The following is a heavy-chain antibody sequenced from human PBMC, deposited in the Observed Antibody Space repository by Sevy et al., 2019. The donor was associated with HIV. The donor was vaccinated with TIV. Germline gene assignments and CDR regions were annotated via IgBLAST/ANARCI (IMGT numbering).Heavy chain of an antibody. V-gene: IGHV3-30*18. CDR2: LSYDGREK. J-gene: IGHJ4*02. D-gene: IGHD2-15*01. CDR1: GFTFSTYG. CDR3: AKVGPHCSGGTCYHPLFDY. Sequence: GESLKISCAASGFTFSTYGMHWVRQAPGKGLEWVAVLSYDGREKYYGNSVKGRFTISRDNSKNTLYLQMNSLRDEDTAVYYYAKVGPHCSGGTCYHPLFDYCGQGTLVTVSS.